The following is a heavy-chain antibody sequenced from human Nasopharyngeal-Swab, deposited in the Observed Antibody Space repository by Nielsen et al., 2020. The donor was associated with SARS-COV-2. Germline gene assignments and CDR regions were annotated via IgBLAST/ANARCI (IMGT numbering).Heavy chain of an antibody. V-gene: IGHV3-21*01. CDR1: GFRDYS. Sequence: GESLKISCVDSGFRDYSMNWVRQAPGKGLEWVSSISSSSSDIYYADSVKGRFTISRDNAKNSLYLQMNNLRAEDTAVYYCARGYCSSGCCYAKHYGMDVWGQGTTVTVSS. J-gene: IGHJ6*02. CDR2: ISSSSSDI. D-gene: IGHD2-15*01. CDR3: ARGYCSSGCCYAKHYGMDV.